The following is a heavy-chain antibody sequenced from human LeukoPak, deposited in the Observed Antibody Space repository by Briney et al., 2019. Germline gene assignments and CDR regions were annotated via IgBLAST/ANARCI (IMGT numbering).Heavy chain of an antibody. CDR1: GGSISSGDYY. D-gene: IGHD3-22*01. Sequence: PSETLSLTCTVSGGSISSGDYYWRWIRQPPGRGLEWIGYIYYNGATYYNPSLESRVTMSVDTSKNQFSLRLSSVTAADTAVYYCASTRGSGYSVYYFDNWGQGALVIVSS. CDR2: IYYNGAT. J-gene: IGHJ4*02. CDR3: ASTRGSGYSVYYFDN. V-gene: IGHV4-30-4*01.